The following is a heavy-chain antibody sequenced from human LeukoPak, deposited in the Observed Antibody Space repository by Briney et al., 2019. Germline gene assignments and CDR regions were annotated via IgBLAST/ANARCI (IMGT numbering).Heavy chain of an antibody. J-gene: IGHJ5*02. CDR1: GYTFTGYY. Sequence: ASVKVSCKASGYTFTGYYMHWVRQAPGQGLEWMGWINPNSGGTNYAQKFQGRVTMTRDTSISTAYMELGRLRSDDAAVYYCARDKDSSGYYNWFDPWGQGTQVTVSS. CDR3: ARDKDSSGYYNWFDP. D-gene: IGHD3-22*01. CDR2: INPNSGGT. V-gene: IGHV1-2*02.